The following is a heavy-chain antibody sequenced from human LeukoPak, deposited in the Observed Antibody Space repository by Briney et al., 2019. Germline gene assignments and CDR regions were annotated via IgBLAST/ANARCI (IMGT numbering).Heavy chain of an antibody. V-gene: IGHV3-9*01. J-gene: IGHJ5*02. Sequence: GGSLRLSCAASGFTFDDYAMHWVRQAPGKGLEWVSGISWNSGSIGYADSVKGRFTISRDNAKNSLYLQMNSLRAEGTAVYYCARATAIHTWGQGTLVTVSS. CDR2: ISWNSGSI. D-gene: IGHD2-2*02. CDR3: ARATAIHT. CDR1: GFTFDDYA.